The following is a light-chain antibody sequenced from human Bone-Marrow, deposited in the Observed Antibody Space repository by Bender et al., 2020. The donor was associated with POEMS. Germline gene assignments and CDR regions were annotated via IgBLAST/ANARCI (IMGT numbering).Light chain of an antibody. CDR1: SSDVGSYNL. J-gene: IGLJ1*01. Sequence: QSALTQPASVSGSPGHSITISCTGTSSDVGSYNLISWYQHHPGKAPELMLYDVDKRPSGVPDRFSGSKSGDTASLTISGLQPEDEADYYCCSYAGTYNFYVFGSGTQVTVV. V-gene: IGLV2-23*02. CDR3: CSYAGTYNFYV. CDR2: DVD.